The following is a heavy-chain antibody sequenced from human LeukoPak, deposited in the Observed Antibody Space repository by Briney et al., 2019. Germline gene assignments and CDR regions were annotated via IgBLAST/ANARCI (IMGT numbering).Heavy chain of an antibody. D-gene: IGHD3-22*01. CDR1: GYTFTSFY. V-gene: IGHV1-8*03. Sequence: ASVKVSCKASGYTFTSFYMHWVRQAPGQGLEWMGWMNPNSGNTGYAQKFQGRVTITADESTSTAYMELSSLRSEDTAVYYCARVRKEDYYDSSGYSFHFDYWGQGTLVTVSS. CDR2: MNPNSGNT. CDR3: ARVRKEDYYDSSGYSFHFDY. J-gene: IGHJ4*02.